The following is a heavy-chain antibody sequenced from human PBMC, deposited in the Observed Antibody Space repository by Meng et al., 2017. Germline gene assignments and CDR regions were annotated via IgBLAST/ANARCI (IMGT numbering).Heavy chain of an antibody. CDR3: ARGPLVHQYFDY. CDR1: GGSFSGYY. V-gene: IGHV4-34*01. J-gene: IGHJ4*02. Sequence: VQLQQWGAGLFKPSETLSLTCAVYGGSFSGYYWSWIRQPPGKGLEWIGEINHSGSTNYNPSLKSRVTISVDTSKNQFSLKLSSVTAADTAVYYCARGPLVHQYFDYWGQGTLVTVSS. D-gene: IGHD6-13*01. CDR2: INHSGST.